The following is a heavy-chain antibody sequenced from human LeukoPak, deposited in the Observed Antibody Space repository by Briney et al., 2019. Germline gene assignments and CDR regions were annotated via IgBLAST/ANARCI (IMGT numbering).Heavy chain of an antibody. Sequence: PGGSLRLSCAASGFTVSSNYMSWVRQAPGKGLEWVSVIYSGGSTYYADSVKGRFTISRDNSKNTLYLQMNSLRAEDTAVYYCARDGRYYGSGIDYWGQGTLVTVSS. J-gene: IGHJ4*02. CDR3: ARDGRYYGSGIDY. CDR2: IYSGGST. D-gene: IGHD3-10*01. CDR1: GFTVSSNY. V-gene: IGHV3-53*01.